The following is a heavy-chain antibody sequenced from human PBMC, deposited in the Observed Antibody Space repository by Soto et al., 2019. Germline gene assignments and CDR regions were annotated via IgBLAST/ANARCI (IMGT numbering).Heavy chain of an antibody. D-gene: IGHD3-16*02. Sequence: QITLKESGPTLVKPTQTLTLTCTFSGFSLSTSGVGVGWLRQPPGKALEWLALIYLDDDKRYSPSLKSRLTITKDTSKRQVVLTMTNMDPGETATYSCAHSRGDDYVWGSYRPSDAFDIWGQGTMVPVSS. J-gene: IGHJ3*02. CDR1: GFSLSTSGVG. V-gene: IGHV2-5*02. CDR2: IYLDDDK. CDR3: AHSRGDDYVWGSYRPSDAFDI.